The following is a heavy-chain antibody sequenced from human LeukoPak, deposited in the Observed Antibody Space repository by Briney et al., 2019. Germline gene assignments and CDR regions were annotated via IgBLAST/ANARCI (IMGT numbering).Heavy chain of an antibody. CDR1: GGSISSGGYY. CDR2: IYYSGST. D-gene: IGHD3-10*01. V-gene: IGHV4-61*08. J-gene: IGHJ5*02. CDR3: ARAGWRFGELFNPGWFDP. Sequence: SQTLSLTCTVSGGSISSGGYYWSWIRQPPGKGLEWIGYIYYSGSTNYNPSLKSRVTISVDTSKNQFSLKLSSVTAADTAVYYCARAGWRFGELFNPGWFDPWGQGTLVTVSS.